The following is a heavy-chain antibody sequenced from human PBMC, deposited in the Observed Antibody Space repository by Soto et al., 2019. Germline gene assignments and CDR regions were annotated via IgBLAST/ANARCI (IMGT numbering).Heavy chain of an antibody. CDR1: GYSFTSYW. CDR3: ARGGEDGIAAAGIWNAFDI. D-gene: IGHD6-13*01. CDR2: IYPGGSDT. J-gene: IGHJ3*02. V-gene: IGHV5-51*01. Sequence: GESLKISCKGSGYSFTSYWIGWVRQMPGKGLEWMGIIYPGGSDTRYSPSFQGQVTISADKSISTAYLQWSSLKASDTAMYYCARGGEDGIAAAGIWNAFDIWGQGTMVTVSS.